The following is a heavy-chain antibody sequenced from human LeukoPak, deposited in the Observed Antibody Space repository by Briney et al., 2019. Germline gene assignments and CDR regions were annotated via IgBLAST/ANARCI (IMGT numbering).Heavy chain of an antibody. CDR2: IKQDGSEK. Sequence: GGSLRLSCAASGFTFSSYWMSWVRQAPGKGLEWVANIKQDGSEKYYVDFVKGRFTISRDNAKNSLYLQMNSLRAEDTAVYYCARGGYYGSGSYYPPYNWFDPWGQGTLVTVSS. CDR1: GFTFSSYW. CDR3: ARGGYYGSGSYYPPYNWFDP. V-gene: IGHV3-7*01. D-gene: IGHD3-10*01. J-gene: IGHJ5*02.